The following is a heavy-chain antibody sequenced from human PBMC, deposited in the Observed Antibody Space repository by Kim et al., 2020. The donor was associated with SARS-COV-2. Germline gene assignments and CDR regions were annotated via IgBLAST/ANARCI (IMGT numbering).Heavy chain of an antibody. J-gene: IGHJ5*02. D-gene: IGHD6-13*01. Sequence: GGSLRLSCVGSGFIFSTYDMSWVRQTPRKGLEWVAGIGRSGDITYYADSVKGRFTISRDNSRSTLYLQMNSLRVGDTALYFCAREYSSSGSPWGQGALVT. CDR2: IGRSGDIT. V-gene: IGHV3-23*01. CDR1: GFIFSTYD. CDR3: AREYSSSGSP.